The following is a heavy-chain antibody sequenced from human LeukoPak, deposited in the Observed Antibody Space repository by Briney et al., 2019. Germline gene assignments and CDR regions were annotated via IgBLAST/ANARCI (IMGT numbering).Heavy chain of an antibody. Sequence: GGSLRLSCTASGFTFSDYSVNWVRQAPGKGLEWVSCITGTSDIYYADSVKGRFTISRDNAKNSVYLQMNSLRAEDTGIYYRARAIRLWGQGTLVTVSS. CDR2: ITGTSDI. J-gene: IGHJ4*02. CDR3: ARAIRL. V-gene: IGHV3-69-1*02. D-gene: IGHD1-1*01. CDR1: GFTFSDYS.